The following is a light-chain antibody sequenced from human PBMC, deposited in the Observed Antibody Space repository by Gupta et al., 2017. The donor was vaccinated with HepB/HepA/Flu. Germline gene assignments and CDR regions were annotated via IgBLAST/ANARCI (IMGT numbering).Light chain of an antibody. CDR3: SSYTSSSTLLYV. CDR2: DVS. Sequence: QSALTPPASVSGSPGQSITISCTGTSSDGGGYNYVSWYQQHPGKAPKLMIYDVSNRPSGVSNRFSGSKSGNTASLTISGLQAEDEADYYCSSYTSSSTLLYVFGTGTKVTVL. J-gene: IGLJ1*01. V-gene: IGLV2-14*03. CDR1: SSDGGGYNY.